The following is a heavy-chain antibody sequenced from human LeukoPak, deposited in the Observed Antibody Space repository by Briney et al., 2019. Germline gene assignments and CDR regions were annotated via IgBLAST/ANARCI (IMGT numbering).Heavy chain of an antibody. V-gene: IGHV3-23*01. Sequence: GGSLRLSCAASRFTFSSYAMSWVRQAPGKGLEWVSAISGSGGSTYYADSVKGRFTISRDNSKNTLYLQMNSLRAEDTAVYYCAKRGGVAAAAKGGYYFDYWGQGTLVTVSS. CDR3: AKRGGVAAAAKGGYYFDY. J-gene: IGHJ4*02. D-gene: IGHD6-13*01. CDR2: ISGSGGST. CDR1: RFTFSSYA.